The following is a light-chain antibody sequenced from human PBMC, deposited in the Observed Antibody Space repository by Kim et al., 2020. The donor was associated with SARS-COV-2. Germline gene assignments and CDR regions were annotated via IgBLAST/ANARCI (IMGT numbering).Light chain of an antibody. J-gene: IGKJ3*01. CDR1: QSVSSN. CDR2: GAS. CDR3: QQYGSLPFT. V-gene: IGKV3-20*01. Sequence: MSPRERAPHSCRASQSVSSNLAWYQQRPGQAPRLLIYGASNRATGIPDRFSGSGSGTDFTLTISRLEPEDFAVYYCQQYGSLPFTFGPGTKVDIK.